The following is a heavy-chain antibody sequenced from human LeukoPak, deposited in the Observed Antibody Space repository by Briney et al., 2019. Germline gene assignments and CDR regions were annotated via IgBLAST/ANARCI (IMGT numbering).Heavy chain of an antibody. CDR1: GYTFTSYH. CDR3: ARDLGIVGSDAFDI. D-gene: IGHD3-22*01. CDR2: INPSGSST. V-gene: IGHV1-46*01. J-gene: IGHJ3*02. Sequence: ASVKVSCKASGYTFTSYHIHWVRQAPGQGLEWMGKINPSGSSTSYAQKFQGRVTMTRDTSTGTVYMELSSLTSEDTAVYYCARDLGIVGSDAFDIWGQGTLVTVSS.